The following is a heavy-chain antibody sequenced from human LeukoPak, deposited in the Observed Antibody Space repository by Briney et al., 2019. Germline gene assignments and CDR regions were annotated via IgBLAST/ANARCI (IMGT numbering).Heavy chain of an antibody. Sequence: GESLKISCKGSGYSFSSYWIGWVRQMPGKGLEWMGIIYPGDSETRYSPSFQGQVTISADKSISTAYLQWSSLKASDTAMYYCARRYYYDSSGYYLAHDAFDIWGQGAMVTVSS. J-gene: IGHJ3*02. D-gene: IGHD3-22*01. CDR3: ARRYYYDSSGYYLAHDAFDI. CDR2: IYPGDSET. CDR1: GYSFSSYW. V-gene: IGHV5-51*01.